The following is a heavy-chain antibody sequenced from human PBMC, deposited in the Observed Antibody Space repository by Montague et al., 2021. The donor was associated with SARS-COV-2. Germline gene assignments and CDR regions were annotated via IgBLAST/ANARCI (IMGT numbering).Heavy chain of an antibody. J-gene: IGHJ3*01. CDR1: GFSIGSGDY. CDR3: VREKAGGLRNVFDV. V-gene: IGHV4-38-2*02. CDR2: NHHSGTT. Sequence: ETLSPTCTVAGFSIGSGDYWGWIRQPPGKGLEWIGSNHHSGTTYYNPSLQRRLTMSIDTSTNQFFLRLTSVTAADTAVFFCVREKAGGLRNVFDVWGQGTTVTVSS.